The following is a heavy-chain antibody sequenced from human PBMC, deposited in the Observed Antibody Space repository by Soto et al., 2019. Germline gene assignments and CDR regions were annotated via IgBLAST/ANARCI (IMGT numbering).Heavy chain of an antibody. CDR3: ATSSDWSPLLDY. CDR2: INNGGGT. D-gene: IGHD6-19*01. J-gene: IGHJ4*02. CDR1: QYTLTNFY. Sequence: ASVKVCCKASQYTLTNFYLHWVRQAPGQRPEWMGWINNGGGTIYAQKFHGRLTMTRDTSITTAYMELSRLSSDDTAFYYCATSSDWSPLLDYWGQGTLVTVS. V-gene: IGHV1-2*02.